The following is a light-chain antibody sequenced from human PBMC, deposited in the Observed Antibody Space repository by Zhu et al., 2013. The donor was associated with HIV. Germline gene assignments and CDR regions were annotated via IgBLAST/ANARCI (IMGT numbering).Light chain of an antibody. J-gene: IGLJ2*01. CDR2: EVS. V-gene: IGLV2-23*02. Sequence: QSALTQPASVSGSPGQSITISCTGTSSDVGSYNLVSWYQQHPGKAPKLMIYEVSKRPSGVSNRFSGSKSGNTASLTISGLQAEDEADYYCCSYAGSVVFGGGTKADRP. CDR3: CSYAGSVV. CDR1: SSDVGSYNL.